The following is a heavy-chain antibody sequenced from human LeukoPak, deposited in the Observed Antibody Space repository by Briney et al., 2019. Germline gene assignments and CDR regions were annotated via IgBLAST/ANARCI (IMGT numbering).Heavy chain of an antibody. V-gene: IGHV4-30-2*01. CDR1: GGSISSGGYY. Sequence: PSETLSPTCTVSGGSISSGGYYWSWIRQPPGKGLEWIGYIYHSGSTYYNPSLKSRVTISVDRSKNQFSLKLSSVTAADTAVYYCARDSGSYYFDYWGQGTLVTVSS. D-gene: IGHD5-12*01. CDR2: IYHSGST. J-gene: IGHJ4*02. CDR3: ARDSGSYYFDY.